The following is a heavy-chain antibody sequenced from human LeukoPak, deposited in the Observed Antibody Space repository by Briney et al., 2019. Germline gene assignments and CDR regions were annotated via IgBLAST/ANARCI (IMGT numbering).Heavy chain of an antibody. CDR3: AKESNDYSNYAYYFDY. Sequence: PGGSLRLSCAASGFTFSSYGMSWVRQAPGKGLEWVSAIETGGASTYYADSVKGRFSISRDNSKNTLYLQMNSLRAEDTAVYYCAKESNDYSNYAYYFDYWGQGTLVTVSS. V-gene: IGHV3-23*01. CDR2: IETGGAST. D-gene: IGHD4-11*01. CDR1: GFTFSSYG. J-gene: IGHJ4*02.